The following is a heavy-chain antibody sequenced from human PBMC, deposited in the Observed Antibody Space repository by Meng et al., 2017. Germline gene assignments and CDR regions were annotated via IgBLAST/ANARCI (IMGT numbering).Heavy chain of an antibody. J-gene: IGHJ4*02. D-gene: IGHD5-12*01. CDR1: GYTFNGYY. CDR3: ARSIVATMVFDY. CDR2: INPNSGGT. V-gene: IGHV1-2*06. Sequence: VQPVEAGAEVKKPGDSVKVSCNVSGYTFNGYYMHWERQGTGRELEWMVQINPNSGGTNYAQKFQGRVTMTRDTSISTADMELSRLRSDDTAVYYGARSIVATMVFDYWGQGTLVTVSS.